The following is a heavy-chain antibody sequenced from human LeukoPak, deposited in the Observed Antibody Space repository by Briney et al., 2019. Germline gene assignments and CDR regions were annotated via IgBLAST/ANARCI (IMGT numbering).Heavy chain of an antibody. J-gene: IGHJ4*02. CDR1: GGTFSSYA. D-gene: IGHD5-18*01. CDR2: IIPIFGTA. Sequence: SVKVSCKASGGTFSSYAISWVRQAPGQGLEWMGGIIPIFGTANYAQKFQGRVTITADKSTSTAYMELSSLRSEDTGVYYCARAFSGQRGYSYGPDYFDYWGQGTLVTVSS. CDR3: ARAFSGQRGYSYGPDYFDY. V-gene: IGHV1-69*06.